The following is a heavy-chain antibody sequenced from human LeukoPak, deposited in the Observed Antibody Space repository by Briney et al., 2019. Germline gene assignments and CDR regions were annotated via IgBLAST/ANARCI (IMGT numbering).Heavy chain of an antibody. CDR3: ARDRNPMIGWFDP. D-gene: IGHD3-22*01. V-gene: IGHV1-2*02. Sequence: ASVKVSCKASGYTFTGYYMHWVRQAPGQGLEWMGWINPNSGGTNYAQKFQGRDTMTRDTSISTAYMELSRLRSDDTAVYYCARDRNPMIGWFDPWGQGTLVTVSS. CDR1: GYTFTGYY. CDR2: INPNSGGT. J-gene: IGHJ5*02.